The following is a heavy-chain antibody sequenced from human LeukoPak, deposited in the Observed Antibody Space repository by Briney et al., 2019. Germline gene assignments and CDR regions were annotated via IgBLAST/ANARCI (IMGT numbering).Heavy chain of an antibody. CDR3: ASYCSSTSCYQGFDY. Sequence: GGSLRLSCVASEFTINSHWMHWVRQAPGKGLEWVANIKQDGSEKYYVDSVKGRFTISRDNAKNSLYLQMNSLRAEDTAVYYCASYCSSTSCYQGFDYWGQGTLVTVSS. V-gene: IGHV3-7*01. J-gene: IGHJ4*02. CDR2: IKQDGSEK. D-gene: IGHD2-2*01. CDR1: EFTINSHW.